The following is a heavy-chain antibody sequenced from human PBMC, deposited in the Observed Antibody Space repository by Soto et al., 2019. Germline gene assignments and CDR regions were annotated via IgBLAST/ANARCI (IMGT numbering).Heavy chain of an antibody. CDR1: GFTFSSYG. J-gene: IGHJ6*02. D-gene: IGHD1-26*01. CDR3: AKVLLGSYYSSYDYYYGMDV. Sequence: VQLVESGGGVVQPGRSLRLSCAASGFTFSSYGMHWVRQAPGKGLEWVAVISYDGSNKYYADSVKGRFTISRDNSKNTLYLQMNSLRAEDTAVYYCAKVLLGSYYSSYDYYYGMDVWGQGTTVTVSS. CDR2: ISYDGSNK. V-gene: IGHV3-30*18.